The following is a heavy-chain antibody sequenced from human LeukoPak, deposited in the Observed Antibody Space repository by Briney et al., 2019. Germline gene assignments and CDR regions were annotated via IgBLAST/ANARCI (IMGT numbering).Heavy chain of an antibody. CDR1: GYTFTNYD. V-gene: IGHV1-8*01. Sequence: ASVKVSCKASGYTFTNYDINWVRQATGQGLEWMGWMNPNSGNTGLAQKFQDRVTLTRNTSISTAYMELSSLRSEDTAVYYCARMNYYDSSGEDNWFDPWGQGTLVTVSS. CDR2: MNPNSGNT. J-gene: IGHJ5*02. D-gene: IGHD3-22*01. CDR3: ARMNYYDSSGEDNWFDP.